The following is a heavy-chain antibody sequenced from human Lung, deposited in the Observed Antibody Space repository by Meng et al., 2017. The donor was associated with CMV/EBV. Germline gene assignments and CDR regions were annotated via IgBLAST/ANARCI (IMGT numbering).Heavy chain of an antibody. CDR2: IIPILGIA. CDR1: GGPFSSYT. D-gene: IGHD3-3*01. V-gene: IGHV1-69*02. CDR3: ASSIFGVVIISPLGY. Sequence: QVQLVGSGAEVKKPGASVKVSCKASGGPFSSYTISWVRQAPAQGIERMGRIIPILGIANNAQKFQGRVTITADKSTSTAYMELSSLRSEDTAVYYCASSIFGVVIISPLGYWGQGTLVTVSS. J-gene: IGHJ4*02.